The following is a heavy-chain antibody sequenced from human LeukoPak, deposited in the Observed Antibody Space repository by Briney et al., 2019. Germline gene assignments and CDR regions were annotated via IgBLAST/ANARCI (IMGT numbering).Heavy chain of an antibody. CDR3: ARSNDYDYHFNY. Sequence: SVKVSCKASGGTFSSYDVSWVRQAPGQGLEWMGGFIPILDTTNYAPNFQGRVTITTDESSTTAYMELSSLKWEDTALYYCARSNDYDYHFNYWGQGTLVTVSS. D-gene: IGHD5-12*01. CDR1: GGTFSSYD. J-gene: IGHJ4*02. CDR2: FIPILDTT. V-gene: IGHV1-69*05.